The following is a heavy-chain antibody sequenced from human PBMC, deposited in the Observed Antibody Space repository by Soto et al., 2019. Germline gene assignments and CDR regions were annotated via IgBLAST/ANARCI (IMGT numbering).Heavy chain of an antibody. D-gene: IGHD3-9*01. V-gene: IGHV5-51*01. CDR2: IYPGDSKT. CDR3: AKDQTLRYLAPGSWARHVATFDY. CDR1: GYTFSNYW. Sequence: PGESLKISCKGSGYTFSNYWIGWVRQMPGIGLGWMGIIYPGDSKTKYRPSFQGQVTISADKSISTAYLQWSSLKASDTAIYYCAKDQTLRYLAPGSWARHVATFDYWGQGTLVTVSS. J-gene: IGHJ4*02.